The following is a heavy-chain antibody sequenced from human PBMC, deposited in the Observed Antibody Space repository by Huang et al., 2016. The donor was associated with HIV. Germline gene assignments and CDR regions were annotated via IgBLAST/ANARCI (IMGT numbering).Heavy chain of an antibody. CDR1: GFTFDVYA. CDR2: ISWKSKSI. Sequence: EVQLVESGGGLVQPGRSLRLSCAASGFTFDVYAFHWVRQAPGNGLEWVSGISWKSKSIDYAESVKGRFTISRDNAKNSLYLEMKSLRVEDTALYYCAKDASSGYSSGHSGFKVYFFDFWGQGTLVTVSS. D-gene: IGHD5-18*01. V-gene: IGHV3-9*01. J-gene: IGHJ4*02. CDR3: AKDASSGYSSGHSGFKVYFFDF.